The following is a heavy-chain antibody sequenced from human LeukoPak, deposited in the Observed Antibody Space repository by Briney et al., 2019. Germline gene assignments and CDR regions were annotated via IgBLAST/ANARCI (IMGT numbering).Heavy chain of an antibody. D-gene: IGHD5-12*01. V-gene: IGHV3-53*01. CDR2: IYSGGST. J-gene: IGHJ1*01. Sequence: GGSLRLPCAASGFPVSSNYMSWVRQAPGKGLEWVSVIYSGGSTFYADSVKGRFSISRDNSKNTLYLQMNSLRAEDTAVYYCASARGSNSGSQGDWGEGTLVTVSS. CDR3: ASARGSNSGSQGD. CDR1: GFPVSSNY.